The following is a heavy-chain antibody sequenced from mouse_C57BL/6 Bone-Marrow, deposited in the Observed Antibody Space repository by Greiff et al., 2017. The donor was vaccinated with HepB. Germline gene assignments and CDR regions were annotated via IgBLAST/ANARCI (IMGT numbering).Heavy chain of an antibody. CDR1: GYTFTSYW. Sequence: VQLQQSGAELVKPGASVKLSCKASGYTFTSYWMHWVKQRPGQGLEWIGMIHPNSGSTNYNEKFKSKATLTVDKSSSTAYMQLSSLTSEDSAVYYCARRHYYGSSYDYAMDYWGQGTSVTVSS. J-gene: IGHJ4*01. D-gene: IGHD1-1*01. V-gene: IGHV1-64*01. CDR2: IHPNSGST. CDR3: ARRHYYGSSYDYAMDY.